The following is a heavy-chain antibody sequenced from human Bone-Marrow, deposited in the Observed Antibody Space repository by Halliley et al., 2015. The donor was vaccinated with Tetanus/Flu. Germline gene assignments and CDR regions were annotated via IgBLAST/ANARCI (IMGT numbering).Heavy chain of an antibody. CDR1: GGSISSSSFY. CDR3: AGLDYSNFCFDY. CDR2: LYYLGNT. D-gene: IGHD4-4*01. Sequence: TLSLTCSVSGGSISSSSFYWCWVRQPPGKGLEWIGNLYYLGNTYYNPSLKSRVTISVDTSRNQFSLKLNSVSAADTAVYYCAGLDYSNFCFDYWGQGTLVTASS. J-gene: IGHJ4*02. V-gene: IGHV4-39*01.